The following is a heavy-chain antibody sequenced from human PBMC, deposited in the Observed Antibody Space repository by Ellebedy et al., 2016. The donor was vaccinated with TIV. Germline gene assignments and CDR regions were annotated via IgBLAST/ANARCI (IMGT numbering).Heavy chain of an antibody. CDR1: GFTFSSHW. Sequence: GESLKISCPASGFTFSSHWMHWVRQAPGKGLVWVSRINGDASSTKYADFVEGRFTISRDNAKNTLYLQMNSLRAEDTAVYYCATLLFLQVGAITPSDYWGQGTLVTVPS. J-gene: IGHJ4*02. D-gene: IGHD1-26*01. CDR2: INGDASST. CDR3: ATLLFLQVGAITPSDY. V-gene: IGHV3-74*01.